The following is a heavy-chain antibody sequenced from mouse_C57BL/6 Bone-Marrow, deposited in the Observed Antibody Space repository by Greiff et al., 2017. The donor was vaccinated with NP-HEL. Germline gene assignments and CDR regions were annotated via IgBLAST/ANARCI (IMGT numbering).Heavy chain of an antibody. V-gene: IGHV5-9-1*02. CDR1: GFTFSSYA. CDR2: ISSGGDYI. CDR3: TRGAYWYFDV. D-gene: IGHD3-1*01. J-gene: IGHJ1*03. Sequence: EVQRVESGEGLVKPGGSLKLSCAASGFTFSSYAMSWVRQTPEKRLEWVAYISSGGDYIYYADTVKGRCTISRDNARNTLYLQMSSLKSEDTAMYYCTRGAYWYFDVWGTGTTVTVSS.